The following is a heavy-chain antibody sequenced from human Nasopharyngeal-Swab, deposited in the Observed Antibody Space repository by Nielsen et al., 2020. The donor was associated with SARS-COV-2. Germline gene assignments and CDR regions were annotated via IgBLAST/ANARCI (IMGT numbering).Heavy chain of an antibody. Sequence: LSLTCTVSGGSISSGDYYWSWIRQPPGKGLEWIGYIYYSGSTYYNPSLKSRVTISVDTSKNQFSLKLSSVTAADTAVYYCARDYGGRNYYDSSGYYYQGYWGQGTLVTVSS. CDR3: ARDYGGRNYYDSSGYYYQGY. J-gene: IGHJ4*02. CDR1: GGSISSGDYY. CDR2: IYYSGST. D-gene: IGHD3-22*01. V-gene: IGHV4-30-4*08.